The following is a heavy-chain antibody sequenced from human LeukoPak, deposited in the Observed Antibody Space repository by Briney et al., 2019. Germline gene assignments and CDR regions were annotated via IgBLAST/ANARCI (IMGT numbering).Heavy chain of an antibody. CDR2: NNGDGSST. D-gene: IGHD1-20*01. CDR1: GFTLSSYW. Sequence: PGGSLRLPCVVSGFTLSSYWMHWVRQAPGKGLVWVSRNNGDGSSTSYADSVKGRFTMSRDDAKSTLYLQMNSLRAGDTAVYYCARGVDNWNDLLNYWGQGTLVTVSS. CDR3: ARGVDNWNDLLNY. J-gene: IGHJ4*02. V-gene: IGHV3-74*01.